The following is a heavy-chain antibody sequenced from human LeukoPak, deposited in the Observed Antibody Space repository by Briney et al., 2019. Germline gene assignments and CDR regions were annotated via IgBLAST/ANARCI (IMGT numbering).Heavy chain of an antibody. Sequence: ASVKVSCKASGYTFTSYVINWVRQATGQGLEWMGWMNPNSGNTGYAQKFQGRVTMTRNTSISTAYMELSSLRSEDTAVYYCARVDSPDWFHTLTYYYGMDVWGQGTTVTVSS. CDR1: GYTFTSYV. CDR3: ARVDSPDWFHTLTYYYGMDV. V-gene: IGHV1-8*01. CDR2: MNPNSGNT. D-gene: IGHD3-9*01. J-gene: IGHJ6*02.